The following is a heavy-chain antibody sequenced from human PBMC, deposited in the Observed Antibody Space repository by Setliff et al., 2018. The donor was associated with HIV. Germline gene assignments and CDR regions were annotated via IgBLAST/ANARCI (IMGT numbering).Heavy chain of an antibody. J-gene: IGHJ1*01. V-gene: IGHV3-23*01. Sequence: PGGSLRLSCAASGFNFNSYAMGWVRQAPGKGLEWVSTVGAVGAPTHYAESVKGRFTISKDNSKNTLYLRMNSLRAEDTAVYYCAQAQTSVSGSYYQYLQHWGQGTLVTVSS. D-gene: IGHD3-10*01. CDR2: VGAVGAPT. CDR1: GFNFNSYA. CDR3: AQAQTSVSGSYYQYLQH.